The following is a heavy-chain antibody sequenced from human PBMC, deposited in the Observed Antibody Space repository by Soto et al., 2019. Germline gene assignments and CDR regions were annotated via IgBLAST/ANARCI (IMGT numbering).Heavy chain of an antibody. CDR3: ARHGRPDYGDYELGY. CDR1: GGSISSSSYY. D-gene: IGHD4-17*01. V-gene: IGHV4-39*01. Sequence: KPSETLSLTCTVSGGSISSSSYYWGWIRQPPGKGLEWIGSIYYSGSTYYNPSLKSRVTISVDTSKNQFSLKLSSVTAADTAVYYCARHGRPDYGDYELGYWGQGTLVTVSS. CDR2: IYYSGST. J-gene: IGHJ4*02.